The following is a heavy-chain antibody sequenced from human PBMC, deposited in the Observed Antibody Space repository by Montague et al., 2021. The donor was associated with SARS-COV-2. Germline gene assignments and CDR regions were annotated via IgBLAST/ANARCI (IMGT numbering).Heavy chain of an antibody. D-gene: IGHD3-10*01. CDR1: GFSLSTSGMC. V-gene: IGHV2-70*01. CDR2: IDWDDDK. J-gene: IGHJ3*02. CDR3: ARIRAGSTYDAFDI. Sequence: PALVKPTQTLTLTCTFSGFSLSTSGMCVSWIRQPPGKALVWLALIDWDDDKYYSTSLKTRLTISKDTSKNQVVLTMTNMDPVDAATYYCARIRAGSTYDAFDIWGQGTMVTVSS.